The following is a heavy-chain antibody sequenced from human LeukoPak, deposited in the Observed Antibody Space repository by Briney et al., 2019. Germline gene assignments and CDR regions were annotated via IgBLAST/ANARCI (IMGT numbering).Heavy chain of an antibody. CDR2: INHSGST. CDR3: ATLPVVPANNWFDP. V-gene: IGHV4-34*01. CDR1: GGSFSGYY. Sequence: SETLSLTCAVYGGSFSGYYWSWIRQPPGKGPEWIGEINHSGSTNYNPSLKSRVTISVDTSKNQFSLKLSSVTAADTAVYYCATLPVVPANNWFDPWGQGTLVTVSS. J-gene: IGHJ5*02. D-gene: IGHD2-2*01.